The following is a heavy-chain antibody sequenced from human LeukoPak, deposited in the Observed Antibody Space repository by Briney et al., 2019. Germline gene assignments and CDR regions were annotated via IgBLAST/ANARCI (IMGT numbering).Heavy chain of an antibody. J-gene: IGHJ6*02. CDR2: MNPNSGNT. V-gene: IGHV1-8*01. Sequence: GASVNVSCKASGYTFTSYDINWVRQATGQGLEWMGWMNPNSGNTGYAQKFQGRVTMTRNTSISTAYMELSSLRSEDTAVYYCARWFGASYYYYGMDVWGQGTTVTVSS. CDR3: ARWFGASYYYYGMDV. D-gene: IGHD3-10*01. CDR1: GYTFTSYD.